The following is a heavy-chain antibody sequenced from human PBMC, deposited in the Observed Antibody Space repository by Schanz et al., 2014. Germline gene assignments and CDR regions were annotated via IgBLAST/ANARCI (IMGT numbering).Heavy chain of an antibody. Sequence: EVQLVESGGGLVQPGGSLRLSCAASGFTLSNSDMHWVRQGTGKGLEWVSTIGYLGDTYYPDSVKGRFTMSRDNSKNTVYLQMNRLRAEDTAVYYCARVHHYDPSGWGYFDYWGQGALVTVSS. V-gene: IGHV3-13*01. D-gene: IGHD3-22*01. CDR3: ARVHHYDPSGWGYFDY. J-gene: IGHJ4*02. CDR2: IGYLGDT. CDR1: GFTLSNSD.